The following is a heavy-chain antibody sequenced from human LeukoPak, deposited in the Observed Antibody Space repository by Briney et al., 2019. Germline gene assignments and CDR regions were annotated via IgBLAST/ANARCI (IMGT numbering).Heavy chain of an antibody. Sequence: PGGSLRLSCAASGFTFSSFEMNWVRQAPGKGLEWVSYVSSSGGSTYYADSVQGRFTFSRDNAKNTLYLQMSSLRAEDTAVYYCVRDSSKATTLDAFDIWGQGTVVTVSS. CDR1: GFTFSSFE. J-gene: IGHJ3*02. CDR2: VSSSGGST. D-gene: IGHD1-26*01. CDR3: VRDSSKATTLDAFDI. V-gene: IGHV3-48*03.